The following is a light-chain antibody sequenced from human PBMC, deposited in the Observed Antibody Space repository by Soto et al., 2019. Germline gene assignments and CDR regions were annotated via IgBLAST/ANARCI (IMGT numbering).Light chain of an antibody. CDR3: QQRNVWPPIT. Sequence: EIVLTQSPGTLSLSPGERATLSCRASQSIHTSLAWYQQKSGTPPRLVIYDSTLRANGVPDRFGGSRSGTGFTLTINSLEPEDFAVYYCQQRNVWPPITFGQGTKVDIK. J-gene: IGKJ1*01. CDR2: DST. CDR1: QSIHTS. V-gene: IGKV3-11*01.